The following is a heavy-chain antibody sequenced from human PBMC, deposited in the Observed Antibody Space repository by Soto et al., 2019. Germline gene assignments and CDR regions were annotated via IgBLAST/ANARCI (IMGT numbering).Heavy chain of an antibody. Sequence: QEQLQASGPGLVKPSDTLSLTCTVSGDSIGTYNWGWIRQPPGKRLEWIGYIYSNGGTSYNPALKSRVTISADTSTKQFSLSLSSVTAADTAVYYCVRQGIGAPHGLVDVWGQGTTVTVSS. CDR2: IYSNGGT. CDR1: GDSIGTYN. V-gene: IGHV4-59*08. J-gene: IGHJ6*02. CDR3: VRQGIGAPHGLVDV. D-gene: IGHD3-10*01.